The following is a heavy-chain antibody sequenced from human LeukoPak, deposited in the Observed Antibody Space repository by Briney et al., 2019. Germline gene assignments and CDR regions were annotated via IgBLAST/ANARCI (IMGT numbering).Heavy chain of an antibody. J-gene: IGHJ4*02. Sequence: ASVEVSCKASGYTFTGYYMHWVRQAPGQGLEWMGWINPNSGGTNYAQKFQGRVTMTRDTSISTAYMELSRLRSDDTAVYYCARRYYDILTGYQYYFDYWGQGTLVTVSS. CDR3: ARRYYDILTGYQYYFDY. D-gene: IGHD3-9*01. CDR2: INPNSGGT. CDR1: GYTFTGYY. V-gene: IGHV1-2*02.